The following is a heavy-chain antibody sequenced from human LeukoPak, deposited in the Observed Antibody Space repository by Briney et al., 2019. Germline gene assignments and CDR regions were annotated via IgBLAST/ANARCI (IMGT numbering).Heavy chain of an antibody. CDR3: ARSMVRGVSVGGFDY. J-gene: IGHJ4*02. CDR2: ISAYNGNT. CDR1: GYTFTSYG. V-gene: IGHV1-18*01. Sequence: ASVKVSCKASGYTFTSYGISWVRQAPGQGLEWMGWISAYNGNTNYAQKLQGRVTMTTDTSTSTAYMELRSLRSDDTAVYNCARSMVRGVSVGGFDYWGQGTLVTVSS. D-gene: IGHD3-10*01.